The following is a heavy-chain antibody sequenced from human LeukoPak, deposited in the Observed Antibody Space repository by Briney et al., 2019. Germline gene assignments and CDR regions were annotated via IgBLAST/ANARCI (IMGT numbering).Heavy chain of an antibody. Sequence: PGGSLRLSCAASGFTFSDLWMHWVRQVPGEGLVWVAVSHGDVTAIYADSVKGRFTVSRDNAKNTLYLQANSLRVEDTAVYYCARGGPGTGMDYWGHGALVTVSS. D-gene: IGHD1-1*01. CDR1: GFTFSDLW. CDR2: SHGDVTA. J-gene: IGHJ4*01. CDR3: ARGGPGTGMDY. V-gene: IGHV3-74*01.